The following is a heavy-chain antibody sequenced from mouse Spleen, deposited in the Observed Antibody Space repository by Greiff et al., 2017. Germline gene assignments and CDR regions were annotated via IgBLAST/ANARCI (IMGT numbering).Heavy chain of an antibody. CDR1: GYTFTSYW. D-gene: IGHD2-14*01. CDR3: ASNRHEPPFGY. Sequence: QVQLQQPGAELVMPGASVKLSCKASGYTFTSYWMHWVKQRPGQGLEWIGEIDPSDSYTNYNQKFKGKATLTVDKSSSTAYMQLSSLTSEDSAVYYCASNRHEPPFGYWGQGTTRTVSS. V-gene: IGHV1-69*01. CDR2: IDPSDSYT. J-gene: IGHJ2*01.